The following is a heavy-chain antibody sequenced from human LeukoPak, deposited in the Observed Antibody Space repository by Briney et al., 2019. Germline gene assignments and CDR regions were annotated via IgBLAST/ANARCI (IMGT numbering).Heavy chain of an antibody. Sequence: PGGSLRLSCAASGFIFSDFYMSWLRHVPGKGLESVSYIDSGNSTRFYADSVKGRFAISRDNANDSLYLHMNSLRVEDTAVYYCARDAGYCSGGSCFDYWGQGTLVTVSS. V-gene: IGHV3-11*01. CDR3: ARDAGYCSGGSCFDY. J-gene: IGHJ4*02. CDR2: IDSGNSTR. CDR1: GFIFSDFY. D-gene: IGHD2-15*01.